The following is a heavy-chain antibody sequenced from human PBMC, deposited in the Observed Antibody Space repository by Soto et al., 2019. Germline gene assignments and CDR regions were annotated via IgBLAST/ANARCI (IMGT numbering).Heavy chain of an antibody. V-gene: IGHV3-48*02. CDR3: ARDRSAAGSIYFDY. CDR1: GFTFSSYS. D-gene: IGHD6-13*01. CDR2: ISSSSSTI. Sequence: EVQLVESGGGLVQPGGSLRLSCAASGFTFSSYSMNWVRQAPGKGLEWVSYISSSSSTIYYADSVKGRFTISRDKAKNSLYLQMNSLRDEDTAVYDCARDRSAAGSIYFDYWGQGTLVTVSS. J-gene: IGHJ4*02.